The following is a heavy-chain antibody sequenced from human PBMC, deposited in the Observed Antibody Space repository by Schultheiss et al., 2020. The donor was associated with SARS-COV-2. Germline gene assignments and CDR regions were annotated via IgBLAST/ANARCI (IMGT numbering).Heavy chain of an antibody. V-gene: IGHV5-51*01. Sequence: GGSLRLSCKGSGYRFTNFWIGWVRQMPGKGLEWLGIIYPGDSDTRYSPSFQGQVTISADKSISTAYVQWSSLKASDTAMYYCASSQSYSGSYHLDYWGQGTLVTVSS. CDR2: IYPGDSDT. CDR3: ASSQSYSGSYHLDY. CDR1: GYRFTNFW. D-gene: IGHD1-26*01. J-gene: IGHJ4*02.